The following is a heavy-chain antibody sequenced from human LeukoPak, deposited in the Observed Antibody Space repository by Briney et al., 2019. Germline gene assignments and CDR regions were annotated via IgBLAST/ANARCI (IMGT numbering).Heavy chain of an antibody. Sequence: SETLSLTCTVSGGSISSYYWSWIRQPPGKGLEWIGYIYYSGSTNYNPSLKSRVTISVDTSKNQFSLKLSSVTAADTAVYYCATTPYSSGWSWGGWFDPWGQGTLVTVSS. D-gene: IGHD6-19*01. CDR2: IYYSGST. CDR3: ATTPYSSGWSWGGWFDP. V-gene: IGHV4-59*08. J-gene: IGHJ5*02. CDR1: GGSISSYY.